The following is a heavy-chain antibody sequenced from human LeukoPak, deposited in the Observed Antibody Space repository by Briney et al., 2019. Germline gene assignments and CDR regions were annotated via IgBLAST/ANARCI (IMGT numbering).Heavy chain of an antibody. CDR2: ISYDGGNK. CDR1: GFTFSSYG. Sequence: PGGSLRLSCAASGFTFSSYGMHWVRQAPGKGLEWVAVISYDGGNKYYADSVKGRFTISRDNSKNTLYLQMNSLRAEDTAVYYCAKHHDLWFGELAFFDYWGQGTLVTVSS. J-gene: IGHJ4*02. V-gene: IGHV3-30*18. D-gene: IGHD3-10*01. CDR3: AKHHDLWFGELAFFDY.